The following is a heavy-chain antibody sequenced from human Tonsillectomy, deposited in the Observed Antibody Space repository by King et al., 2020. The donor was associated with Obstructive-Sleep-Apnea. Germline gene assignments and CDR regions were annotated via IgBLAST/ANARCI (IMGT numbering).Heavy chain of an antibody. Sequence: QLQESGPGLVKPSETLSLTCTVSGYSISSDYYWGWIRQPPGKGLEWIGSIYHSGSTYHNPSLKSRVTISVDTSKNQFSLKLSSVTAADTAVYYCARAGGTSPYYYYGMDVWGQGTTVTVSS. CDR2: IYHSGST. J-gene: IGHJ6*02. D-gene: IGHD4-23*01. CDR1: GYSISSDYY. V-gene: IGHV4-38-2*02. CDR3: ARAGGTSPYYYYGMDV.